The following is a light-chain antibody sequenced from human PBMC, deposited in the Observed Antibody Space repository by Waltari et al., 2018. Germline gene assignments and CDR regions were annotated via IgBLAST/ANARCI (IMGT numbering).Light chain of an antibody. CDR2: EVS. CDR1: SSDIGGYNY. J-gene: IGLJ2*01. Sequence: QSALTQPASVSGSPGQSITISCTGTSSDIGGYNYVFWYQQHPGKAPELTIYEVSHRPSGVSERFSGSKSGNTASLTISGLQAEDEADYYCSSYTSSSTLVFGGGTKVTVL. V-gene: IGLV2-14*01. CDR3: SSYTSSSTLV.